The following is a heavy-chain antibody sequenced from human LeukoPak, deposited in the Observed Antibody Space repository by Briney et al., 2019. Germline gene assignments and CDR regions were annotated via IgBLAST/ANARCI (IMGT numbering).Heavy chain of an antibody. CDR2: IYPDDSDT. J-gene: IGHJ4*02. V-gene: IGHV5-51*01. Sequence: GESLKISCKTSGFHFTSYWIGWVRQMPGKGLEWMGIIYPDDSDTRYSPSFQGQGTISADKSIGTAYLQWSSLKASDTAMYYCARESYGGNSEFDYWGQGTLVTVSS. D-gene: IGHD4-23*01. CDR1: GFHFTSYW. CDR3: ARESYGGNSEFDY.